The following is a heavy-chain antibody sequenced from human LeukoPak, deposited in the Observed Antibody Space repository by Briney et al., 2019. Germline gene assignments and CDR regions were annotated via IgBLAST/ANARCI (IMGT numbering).Heavy chain of an antibody. CDR2: IYYSGST. CDR3: ARVDYVWGSYRAQVTFDY. D-gene: IGHD3-16*02. Sequence: SETLSLTCTVSGGSISSYYWSWIPQPPGKGLEWIGYIYYSGSTNYNPSLKGRVTISVDTSKNQFSLKLSSVTAADTAVYYCARVDYVWGSYRAQVTFDYWGQGTLVTVSS. J-gene: IGHJ4*02. V-gene: IGHV4-59*01. CDR1: GGSISSYY.